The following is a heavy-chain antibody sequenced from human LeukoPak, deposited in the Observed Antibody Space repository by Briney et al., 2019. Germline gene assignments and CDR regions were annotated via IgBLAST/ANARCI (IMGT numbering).Heavy chain of an antibody. CDR1: GFTFSLYG. D-gene: IGHD2-21*02. V-gene: IGHV3-30*18. CDR3: AKDFCGGDCYSLYYFDY. CDR2: ISYDGSNK. Sequence: GGSLRLSCAASGFTFSLYGMHWARQAPGKGLDWVALISYDGSNKYYADSVKGRFTISRDNSKNTLYLQMNSLRAEDTALYYCAKDFCGGDCYSLYYFDYWGQGTLVTVSS. J-gene: IGHJ4*02.